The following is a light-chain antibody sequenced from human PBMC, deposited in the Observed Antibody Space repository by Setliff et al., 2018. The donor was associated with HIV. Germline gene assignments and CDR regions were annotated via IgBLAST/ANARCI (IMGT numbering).Light chain of an antibody. CDR1: SSDIGGYSH. V-gene: IGLV2-14*01. CDR3: SSYAITNTLP. CDR2: EVR. Sequence: QSVLTQPASVSGSPGQSITISCTGTSSDIGGYSHVSWYQQHPGKVPKLIIYEVRNRPSGVSNRFSGSKSGNTASLTISGLQAEDEADYYCSSYAITNTLPFGTGTRSPS. J-gene: IGLJ1*01.